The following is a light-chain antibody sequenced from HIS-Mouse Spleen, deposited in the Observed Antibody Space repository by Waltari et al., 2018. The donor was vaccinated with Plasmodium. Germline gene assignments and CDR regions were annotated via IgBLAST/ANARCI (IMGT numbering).Light chain of an antibody. CDR2: EGS. J-gene: IGLJ3*02. Sequence: QSALTQPASVSGSPGQSITISCTGTSSDVGSYNLVSWYQQHPGKAPQLIIYEGSKRPSGVSNRFSGSKSGNTDYLTISGLQAEDEADYYCCSYAGSSTWVFGGGTKLTVL. V-gene: IGLV2-23*01. CDR3: CSYAGSSTWV. CDR1: SSDVGSYNL.